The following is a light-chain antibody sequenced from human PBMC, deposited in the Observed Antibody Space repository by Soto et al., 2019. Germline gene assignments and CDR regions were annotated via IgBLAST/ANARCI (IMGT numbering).Light chain of an antibody. CDR3: QQDGSTLPNT. Sequence: EIVLTQSPGTLSLSPGERATLSCRASQSVSSSYLAWYQQTPGQAPRLLIYGASCRATGIPDRFSGSGSGTDFTLTNSRLEPEDYAEYDWQQDGSTLPNTLGQGTKLEIK. V-gene: IGKV3-20*01. CDR2: GAS. CDR1: QSVSSSY. J-gene: IGKJ2*01.